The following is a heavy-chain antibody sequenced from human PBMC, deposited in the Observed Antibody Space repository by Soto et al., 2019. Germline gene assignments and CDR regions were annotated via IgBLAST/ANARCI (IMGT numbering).Heavy chain of an antibody. CDR1: GGSISSSSYY. J-gene: IGHJ6*02. V-gene: IGHV4-39*01. CDR3: ACIFSGGYGYGFYYYGMDV. Sequence: PSETLSLTCTVSGGSISSSSYYWGWIRQPPGKGLEWIGSIYYSGSTYYNPSLKSRVTISVDTSKNQFSLKLCSVTAADTAVYYCACIFSGGYGYGFYYYGMDVWGQGTTVS. D-gene: IGHD5-18*01. CDR2: IYYSGST.